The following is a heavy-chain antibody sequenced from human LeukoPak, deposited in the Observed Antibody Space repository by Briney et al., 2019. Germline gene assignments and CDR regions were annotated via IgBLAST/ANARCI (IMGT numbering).Heavy chain of an antibody. J-gene: IGHJ6*03. CDR1: GYTFTGYY. D-gene: IGHD5-12*01. V-gene: IGHV1-18*04. CDR3: ARDIVAANYYYYMDV. Sequence: ASVKASCKASGYTFTGYYMHWVRQAPGQGLEWMGWISAYNGNTNYAQKLQGRVTMTTDTSTSTAYMELRSLRSDDTAVYYCARDIVAANYYYYMDVWGKGTTVTVSS. CDR2: ISAYNGNT.